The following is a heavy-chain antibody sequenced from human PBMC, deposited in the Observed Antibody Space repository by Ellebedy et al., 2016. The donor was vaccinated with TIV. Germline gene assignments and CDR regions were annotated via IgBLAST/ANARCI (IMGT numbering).Heavy chain of an antibody. CDR2: MNPNSGNT. CDR1: GYTFTSYD. D-gene: IGHD2-15*01. Sequence: ASVKVSCXASGYTFTSYDINWVRQATGQGLEWMGWMNPNSGNTGYAQKFQGRVTMTRNTSISTAYMELSSLRSEDTAVYYCARGYCSGGSCYSPLMYYYYYGMDVWGQGTTVTVSS. J-gene: IGHJ6*02. V-gene: IGHV1-8*01. CDR3: ARGYCSGGSCYSPLMYYYYYGMDV.